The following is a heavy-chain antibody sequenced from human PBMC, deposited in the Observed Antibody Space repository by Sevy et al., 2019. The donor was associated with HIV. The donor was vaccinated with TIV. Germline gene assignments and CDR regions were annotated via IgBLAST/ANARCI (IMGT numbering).Heavy chain of an antibody. CDR2: ISGSGRYT. CDR3: ATRTLSSSSYYYYGMDV. J-gene: IGHJ6*02. V-gene: IGHV3-23*01. D-gene: IGHD6-13*01. Sequence: GGSLKLSCAASGFTFSSYTMSWVRQAPGKGLEWVSAISGSGRYTYDADSVKGRFTLSRDNSKNTLYLQMNSLIAEDTAVYYCATRTLSSSSYYYYGMDVWGQGTTVTVSS. CDR1: GFTFSSYT.